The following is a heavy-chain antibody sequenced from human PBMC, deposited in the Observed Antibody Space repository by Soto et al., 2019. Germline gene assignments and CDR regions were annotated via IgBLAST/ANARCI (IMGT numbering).Heavy chain of an antibody. CDR3: ARHHDS. J-gene: IGHJ4*02. V-gene: IGHV4-59*08. CDR2: IYYTGTT. Sequence: PSETLSLTCNVSGSPISSYYWSWFRQPPGQGLEWVGYIYYTGTTTYNPSLRSRVAISVDASKSQFSLKLSSVTAADTAVYYCARHHDSWGQGTLVTVSS. CDR1: GSPISSYY.